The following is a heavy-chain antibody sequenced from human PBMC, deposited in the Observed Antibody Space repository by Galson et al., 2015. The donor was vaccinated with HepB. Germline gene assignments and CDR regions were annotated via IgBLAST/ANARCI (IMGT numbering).Heavy chain of an antibody. D-gene: IGHD3-22*01. Sequence: SLKVSCKASGYTFTGYYMHWVRQAPGQGLEWMGWINPNSGGTNYAQKFQGWVTMTRDTSISTAYMELSRLRSDDTAVYYCARGGAYYYDSSGYSFDYWGQGTLVTVSS. J-gene: IGHJ4*02. CDR2: INPNSGGT. CDR1: GYTFTGYY. CDR3: ARGGAYYYDSSGYSFDY. V-gene: IGHV1-2*04.